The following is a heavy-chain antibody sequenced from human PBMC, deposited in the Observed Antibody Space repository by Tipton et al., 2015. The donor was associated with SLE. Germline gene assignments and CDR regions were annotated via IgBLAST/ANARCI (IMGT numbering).Heavy chain of an antibody. CDR2: IHSGGST. J-gene: IGHJ3*02. CDR3: AKEGGSGSHDGFDI. CDR1: GGSMSGYY. V-gene: IGHV4-4*08. D-gene: IGHD3-10*01. Sequence: TLSLTCAVSGGSMSGYYLSWIRQSPWKGLEWIGYIHSGGSTNYNPSLNSRVTISSDTSRNQFSLTLTSVTGADTAVYYCAKEGGSGSHDGFDIWGQGTMVTVSS.